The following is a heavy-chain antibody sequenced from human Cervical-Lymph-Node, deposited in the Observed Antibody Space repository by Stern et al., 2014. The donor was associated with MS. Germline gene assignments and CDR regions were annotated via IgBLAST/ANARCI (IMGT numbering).Heavy chain of an antibody. Sequence: DQLVESGGGVVQPGTSLRLSCAASGFTFSDYGMHWVRQAPGKGLEWVAVIWYDGSNKDYADSVKGRFTISRDNSKNTLYLQMNSLRAEDTAVYYCAREDIDGSDAFDIWGQGTMVTVSS. V-gene: IGHV3-33*01. J-gene: IGHJ3*02. CDR1: GFTFSDYG. D-gene: IGHD5-12*01. CDR3: AREDIDGSDAFDI. CDR2: IWYDGSNK.